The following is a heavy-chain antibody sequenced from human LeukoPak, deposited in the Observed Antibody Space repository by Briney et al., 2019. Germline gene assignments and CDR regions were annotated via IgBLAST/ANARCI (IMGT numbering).Heavy chain of an antibody. CDR3: ARGHSAWYDY. CDR1: VFTFSSYG. V-gene: IGHV3-23*01. D-gene: IGHD6-19*01. CDR2: ISGSGGST. J-gene: IGHJ4*02. Sequence: GGSLRLTCAASVFTFSSYGMSWVRQAPVKGLEWVSAISGSGGSTYYADSVKGRFTISRDNSKNTLYLQMNSLRAEDSAIYYCARGHSAWYDYWGQGTLVAVSS.